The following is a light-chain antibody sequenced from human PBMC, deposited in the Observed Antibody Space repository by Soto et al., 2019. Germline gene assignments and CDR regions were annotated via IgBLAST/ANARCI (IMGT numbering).Light chain of an antibody. CDR2: DAS. Sequence: DIQMTQSPCTLSASVGGSFPITCLISQSISSWLAWYQQKPGKAPKLLIYDASSLESGVPSRFSGSGSGTEFTLTISSLQPDDFATYYCQQYNSYPGTFGQGTKVDI. CDR3: QQYNSYPGT. CDR1: QSISSW. V-gene: IGKV1-5*01. J-gene: IGKJ1*01.